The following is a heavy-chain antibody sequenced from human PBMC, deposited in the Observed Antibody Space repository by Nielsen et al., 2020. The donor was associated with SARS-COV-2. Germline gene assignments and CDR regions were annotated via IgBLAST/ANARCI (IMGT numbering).Heavy chain of an antibody. CDR3: ARAETYDSSGYYSPALDY. CDR2: ISSSSSTI. D-gene: IGHD3-22*01. CDR1: GFTFSSYS. Sequence: GESLKISCAASGFTFSSYSMNWVRQAPGKGLEWVSYISSSSSTIYYADSVKGRFTISRDNAKNSLYLQMNSLRAEDTAVYYCARAETYDSSGYYSPALDYWGQGTLVTVSS. V-gene: IGHV3-48*01. J-gene: IGHJ4*02.